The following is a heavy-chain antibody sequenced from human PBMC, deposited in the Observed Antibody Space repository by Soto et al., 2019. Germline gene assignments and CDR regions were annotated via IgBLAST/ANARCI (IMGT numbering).Heavy chain of an antibody. D-gene: IGHD3-3*01. CDR3: ARGRAGWCGYSAVFFYGMDV. V-gene: IGHV1-69*01. J-gene: IGHJ6*02. CDR1: GGTFSSYA. Sequence: QVQLVQSGAEVKKPGSSVKVSCKASGGTFSSYAISWVRQAPGQGLEWMGGIIPIFGTANYAQKFQGRVTITADESTSTAYMELSSLRSEDTAVYYCARGRAGWCGYSAVFFYGMDVWGQGTTVTVS. CDR2: IIPIFGTA.